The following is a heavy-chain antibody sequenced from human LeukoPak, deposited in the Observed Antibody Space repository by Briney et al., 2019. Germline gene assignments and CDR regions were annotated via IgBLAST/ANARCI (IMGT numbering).Heavy chain of an antibody. CDR1: GFTFSSYS. Sequence: GGSLRLSCAASGFTFSSYSMNWVRQAPGKGLEWVSYISSSGSTIYYADSVKGRFTISRDNAKNSLYLQMNSLRAEDTAVYYCARPPAARRGDYWGQGTLVTVSS. V-gene: IGHV3-48*04. CDR3: ARPPAARRGDY. CDR2: ISSSGSTI. J-gene: IGHJ4*02. D-gene: IGHD6-6*01.